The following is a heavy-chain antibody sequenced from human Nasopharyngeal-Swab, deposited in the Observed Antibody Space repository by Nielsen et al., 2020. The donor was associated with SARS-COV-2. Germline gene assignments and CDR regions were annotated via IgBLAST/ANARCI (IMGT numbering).Heavy chain of an antibody. J-gene: IGHJ3*02. CDR1: GYSFTSYG. Sequence: GESLKISWKGSGYSFTSYGISWVRQAPGQGLEWMGWISAYNGNTNYAQKLQGRVTMTTDTSTSTAYMELRSLRSDDTAVYYCARDDLTAYDAFDIWGQGTMVTVSS. CDR3: ARDDLTAYDAFDI. CDR2: ISAYNGNT. D-gene: IGHD7-27*01. V-gene: IGHV1-18*01.